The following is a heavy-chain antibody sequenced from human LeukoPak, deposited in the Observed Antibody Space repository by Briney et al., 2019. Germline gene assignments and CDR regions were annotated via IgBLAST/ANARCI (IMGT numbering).Heavy chain of an antibody. Sequence: GGSLRLSCAASGFTFSSYGMHWVRQAPGKGLEWVAVIWYDGSNKYYADSVKDRFTISRDNSKNTLYLQMSSLRAEDTAVYFCASFHYYGSGAYYLSYWGQGTLVTVSS. CDR2: IWYDGSNK. CDR3: ASFHYYGSGAYYLSY. J-gene: IGHJ4*02. V-gene: IGHV3-33*01. D-gene: IGHD3-10*01. CDR1: GFTFSSYG.